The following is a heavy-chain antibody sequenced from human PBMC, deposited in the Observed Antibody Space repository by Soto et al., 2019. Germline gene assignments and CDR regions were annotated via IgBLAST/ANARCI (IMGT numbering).Heavy chain of an antibody. CDR3: ARVLSGTSVGVDY. V-gene: IGHV3-33*01. CDR1: GFAFSSYG. D-gene: IGHD5-12*01. J-gene: IGHJ4*02. CDR2: IWYDGSNK. Sequence: QVQLVESGGGVVQPGRSLRLSCAASGFAFSSYGMHWVRQAPGKGLEWVAVIWYDGSNKYYADSVKGRFTISRDNSKNTVYLQMNSLRAEDTAVYYCARVLSGTSVGVDYWGQGTLVTVSS.